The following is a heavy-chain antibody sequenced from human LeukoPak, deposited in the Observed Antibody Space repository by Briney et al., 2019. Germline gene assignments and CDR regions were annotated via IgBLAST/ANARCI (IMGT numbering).Heavy chain of an antibody. Sequence: GGSLRLSCAASGFTFSSYGMSWVRQAPGKGLEWVSAVSGSGGNTYYTDSVKGRFTISRDNSKNTLYLQMNSLRAEDTAVYYCATEDSEGGPNWFDPSGQGTLVTVSS. V-gene: IGHV3-23*01. J-gene: IGHJ5*02. CDR3: ATEDSEGGPNWFDP. D-gene: IGHD1-14*01. CDR1: GFTFSSYG. CDR2: VSGSGGNT.